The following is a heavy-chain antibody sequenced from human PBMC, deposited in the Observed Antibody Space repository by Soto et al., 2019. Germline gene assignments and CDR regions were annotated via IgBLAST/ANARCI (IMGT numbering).Heavy chain of an antibody. D-gene: IGHD4-17*01. J-gene: IGHJ4*02. CDR3: ARGPDYEAYFDF. V-gene: IGHV1-69*12. CDR1: GGTFSSYA. CDR2: IILPFGTA. Sequence: QVQLVKSGAEVKKPGSSVKVSCRASGGTFSSYAVSWVRRAPGQGLEWMGGIILPFGTANYAQKFQGRVTITADESRVTTYMEFSSLRFEDTAVYNCARGPDYEAYFDFWGQGTLVTVSS.